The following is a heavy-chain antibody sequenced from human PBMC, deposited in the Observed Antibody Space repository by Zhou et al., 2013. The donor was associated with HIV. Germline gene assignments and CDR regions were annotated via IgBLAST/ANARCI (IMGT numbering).Heavy chain of an antibody. J-gene: IGHJ6*03. CDR2: IYASGST. CDR1: GYSISSGYY. Sequence: QVQLQESGPGLVKPSETLSLTCAVSGYSISSGYYWGWIRQPPGKGLEWIGGIYASGSTKYNPSLKSRVTISIDTSKNQFSLKLSSVTAADTAVYYCARLVAARDYYYYIDVWGRGTTVTVSS. V-gene: IGHV4-38-2*01. D-gene: IGHD6-13*01. CDR3: ARLVAARDYYYYIDV.